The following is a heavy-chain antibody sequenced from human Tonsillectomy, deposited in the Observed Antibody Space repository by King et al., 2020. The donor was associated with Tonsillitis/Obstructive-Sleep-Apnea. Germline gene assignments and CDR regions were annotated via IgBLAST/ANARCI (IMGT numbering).Heavy chain of an antibody. V-gene: IGHV3-33*01. Sequence: VQLVESGGGVVQPGRSLRLSCAASGFTFSSYGMHWVRQAPGKGLEWVAVIWYDGSNKYYADSVKGRFTISRDNSKNTLYLQMNSLRAEDTALYYCAGVVSGRVVGGYYMDVWGKGTTVTVSS. CDR2: IWYDGSNK. D-gene: IGHD2-15*01. J-gene: IGHJ6*03. CDR3: AGVVSGRVVGGYYMDV. CDR1: GFTFSSYG.